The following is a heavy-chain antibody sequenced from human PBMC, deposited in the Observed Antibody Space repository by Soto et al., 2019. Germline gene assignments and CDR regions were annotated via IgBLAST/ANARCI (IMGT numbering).Heavy chain of an antibody. CDR1: WDGSVYNWVV. V-gene: IGHV6-1*01. D-gene: IGHD1-7*01. Sequence: QSLSQIGGASWDGSVYNWVVWVSIKKSPSRGLEWLGRTYYRSRWYNDYAVSVRSRITVNPDTSKNQFSLQLTSVTPEDTAVYYCAGTTTHYRYYMGVWGKGPTLTLSS. CDR3: AGTTTHYRYYMGV. CDR2: TYYRSRWYN. J-gene: IGHJ6*03.